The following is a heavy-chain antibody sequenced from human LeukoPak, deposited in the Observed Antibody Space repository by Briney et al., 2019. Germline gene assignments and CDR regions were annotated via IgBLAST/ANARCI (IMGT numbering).Heavy chain of an antibody. Sequence: PGGSLRLSCAASGFTFSSYGMSWVRQAPGKGLEWVSAISGSGGSTYYADSVKGRFTISRDNSKNTLYLQMNSLRAEDTAVYYCAKAPDYYGSGSYEDYWGQGTLVTVSS. D-gene: IGHD3-10*01. V-gene: IGHV3-23*01. CDR1: GFTFSSYG. CDR2: ISGSGGST. J-gene: IGHJ4*02. CDR3: AKAPDYYGSGSYEDY.